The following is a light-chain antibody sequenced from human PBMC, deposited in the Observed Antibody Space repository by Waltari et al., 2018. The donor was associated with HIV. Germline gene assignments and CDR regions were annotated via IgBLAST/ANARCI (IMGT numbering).Light chain of an antibody. CDR1: QSVTYTY. CDR2: GAS. J-gene: IGKJ1*01. CDR3: QHYGYSSWT. Sequence: PGETATLSCRASQSVTYTYLAWYQQKPGQAPRLLIYGASSRATGITDRFSGSGSGTDFTLTITRLEPEDFAVYYCQHYGYSSWTFGQGTKVEIK. V-gene: IGKV3-20*01.